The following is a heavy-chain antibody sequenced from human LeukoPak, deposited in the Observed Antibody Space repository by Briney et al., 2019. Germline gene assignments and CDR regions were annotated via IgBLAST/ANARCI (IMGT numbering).Heavy chain of an antibody. J-gene: IGHJ4*02. Sequence: GGSLRLSCAASGFTFSSSNMNWVRQAPGKGLEWVSSISSSSSYIYYADSVKGRFTISRDNAKNSLYLQMNSLRAEDTAVYYCAGGHPRGYSYGRPDYWGQGTLVTVSS. D-gene: IGHD5-18*01. V-gene: IGHV3-21*01. CDR3: AGGHPRGYSYGRPDY. CDR2: ISSSSSYI. CDR1: GFTFSSSN.